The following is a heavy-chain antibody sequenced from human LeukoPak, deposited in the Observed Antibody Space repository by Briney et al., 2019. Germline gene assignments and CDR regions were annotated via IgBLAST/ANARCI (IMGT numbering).Heavy chain of an antibody. CDR1: GFTFSSYG. V-gene: IGHV3-30*18. D-gene: IGHD3-9*01. Sequence: GGSLRLSCAASGFTFSSYGMHWVRQAPGKGLEWVAVISYDGSNKYYADSVKGRFTISRDNSKNTLYLQMNSLRAEDTAAYYCAKDSSIYDILTELRWVFDYWGQGTLVTVSS. CDR2: ISYDGSNK. J-gene: IGHJ4*02. CDR3: AKDSSIYDILTELRWVFDY.